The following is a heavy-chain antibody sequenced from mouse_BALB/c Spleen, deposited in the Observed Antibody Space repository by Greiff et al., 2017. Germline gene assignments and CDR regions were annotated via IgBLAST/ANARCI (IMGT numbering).Heavy chain of an antibody. CDR1: GFSLTSYG. CDR3: DRNYGSSYVDAMDY. V-gene: IGHV2-2*02. Sequence: QVQLKQSGPGLVQPSQCLSITCTASGFSLTSYGVHWVRQSPGKGLEWLGVIRSGGSTDYNAAFISRLSISKENSKNQVVFKMISLQANDTAIYYGDRNYGSSYVDAMDYWGQGTSVTVSS. J-gene: IGHJ4*01. CDR2: IRSGGST. D-gene: IGHD1-1*01.